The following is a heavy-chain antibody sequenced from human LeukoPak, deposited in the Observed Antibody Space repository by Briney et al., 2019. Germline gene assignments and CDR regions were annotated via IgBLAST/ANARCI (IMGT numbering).Heavy chain of an antibody. CDR2: IYYSGNT. D-gene: IGHD3-16*01. Sequence: SETLSLTCTVSGGSISSSSFYWGWIRQPPGKGLEWIGNIYYSGNTYYNPSLKSRVTMSVDTSKNQFSLKLSSVTAADTAVYYCARGGGIENFDYWGQGTLVTVSS. CDR3: ARGGGIENFDY. V-gene: IGHV4-39*01. CDR1: GGSISSSSFY. J-gene: IGHJ4*02.